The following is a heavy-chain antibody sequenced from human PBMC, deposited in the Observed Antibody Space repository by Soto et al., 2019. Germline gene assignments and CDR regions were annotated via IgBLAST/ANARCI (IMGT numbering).Heavy chain of an antibody. Sequence: QVQLVESGGGVVQPGRSLRLSCAASGFTFSSYGMHWVRQAPGMGLEWVAVISYDGSNKYYADSVKGRFTISRDNSKNTLYLQMNSLRAEDNAVYYCAKDLGGIVVVVAATPDYWGQGTLVTVSS. CDR3: AKDLGGIVVVVAATPDY. CDR2: ISYDGSNK. CDR1: GFTFSSYG. D-gene: IGHD2-15*01. V-gene: IGHV3-30*18. J-gene: IGHJ4*02.